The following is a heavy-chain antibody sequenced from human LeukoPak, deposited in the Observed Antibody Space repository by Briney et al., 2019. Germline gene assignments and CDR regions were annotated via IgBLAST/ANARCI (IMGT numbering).Heavy chain of an antibody. CDR1: GFTFSSDS. CDR2: ISSSSSYI. D-gene: IGHD5-12*01. J-gene: IGHJ4*02. Sequence: PGGSLGLSCAASGFTFSSDSMNWVRQAPGKGLEWVPSISSSSSYIYYADSVKGRFTITRDNAKNSLYLQMNSLRAEDTAVYYCARDWIVATIDYWGQGTLVTVSS. CDR3: ARDWIVATIDY. V-gene: IGHV3-21*01.